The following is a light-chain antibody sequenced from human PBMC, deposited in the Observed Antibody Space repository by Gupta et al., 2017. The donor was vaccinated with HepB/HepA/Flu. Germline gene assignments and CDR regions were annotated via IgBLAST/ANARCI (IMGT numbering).Light chain of an antibody. CDR3: QAWDISPVV. V-gene: IGLV3-1*01. J-gene: IGLJ2*01. CDR2: QDS. CDR1: KLGDKY. Sequence: SYELTQPPSVSVSPGQTASITSSGDKLGDKYACWYQQKPGQTPVLVIYQDSKRPSGIPERFSGSNSGNTATLTISGTQARDEADYYCQAWDISPVVFGGGTKLTVL.